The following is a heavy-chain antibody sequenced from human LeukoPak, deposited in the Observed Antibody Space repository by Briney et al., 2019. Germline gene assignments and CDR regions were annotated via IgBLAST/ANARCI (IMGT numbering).Heavy chain of an antibody. CDR1: GGSFSGYY. V-gene: IGHV4-34*01. D-gene: IGHD3-22*01. CDR2: INHSGST. J-gene: IGHJ4*02. CDR3: ARGGQAYYYDSSGQAPFDY. Sequence: SETLSLTCAVYGGSFSGYYWSWIRQPPGKGLEWIGEINHSGSTNYNPSLKSRVTISVDTSKNQFSLKLSSVTAADTAVYYCARGGQAYYYDSSGQAPFDYWGQGTLVTVSS.